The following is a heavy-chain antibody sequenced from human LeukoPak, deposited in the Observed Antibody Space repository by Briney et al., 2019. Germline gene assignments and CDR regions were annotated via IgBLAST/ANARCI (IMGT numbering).Heavy chain of an antibody. V-gene: IGHV3-30*18. Sequence: GRSLRLSCAASGFTFSNYGMHWVHQAPGKGLEWVAVTSYDGSNKYYADSVKGRFTISRDNSKNTLYLQMSSLRAEDTAVYYCAKDLQINNWKPRGPFDYWGQGTLVTVSS. CDR1: GFTFSNYG. D-gene: IGHD1-1*01. CDR3: AKDLQINNWKPRGPFDY. CDR2: TSYDGSNK. J-gene: IGHJ4*02.